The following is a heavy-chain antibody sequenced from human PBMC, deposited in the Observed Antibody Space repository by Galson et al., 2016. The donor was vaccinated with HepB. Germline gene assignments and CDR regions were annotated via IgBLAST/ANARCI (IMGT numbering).Heavy chain of an antibody. Sequence: SLRLSCAASGITFSSYSMSWVRQAPGKGLEWVSYISSGSSTTYYADSVKGRFTISRDNAKNSLFLQMNSLRAEDTAVYYCARDRRGSGWYIDYWGQGTTVTVSS. V-gene: IGHV3-48*04. CDR1: GITFSSYS. CDR3: ARDRRGSGWYIDY. CDR2: ISSGSSTT. D-gene: IGHD6-19*01. J-gene: IGHJ4*03.